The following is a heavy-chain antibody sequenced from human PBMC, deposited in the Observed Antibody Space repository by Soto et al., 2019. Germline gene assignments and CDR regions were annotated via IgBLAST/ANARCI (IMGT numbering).Heavy chain of an antibody. V-gene: IGHV4-59*01. CDR1: GSSISSYH. CDR2: IYYSGST. Sequence: SENLSLTRTLSGSSISSYHRSWTRQPPGKGLEWIGYIYYSGSTNYNPSLKSRVTISVDTSKIQFSLKLSSVTAADTAVYYCARDSMVRGVIDYYYGMDVWGQGTTVTVS. CDR3: ARDSMVRGVIDYYYGMDV. J-gene: IGHJ6*02. D-gene: IGHD3-10*01.